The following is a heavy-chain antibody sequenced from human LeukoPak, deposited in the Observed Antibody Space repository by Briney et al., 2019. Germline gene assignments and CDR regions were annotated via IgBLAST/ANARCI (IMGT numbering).Heavy chain of an antibody. J-gene: IGHJ4*02. CDR3: AKDTRIAVAGPNYYFDY. Sequence: TGGSLRLSCAASGFTFSSYAMSWVRQAPGKGLEWVSAISGSGGSTYYADSVKGRFTISRDNSKNTLYLQMNSLRAEDTAVYYCAKDTRIAVAGPNYYFDYWGQGTLVTVSS. CDR1: GFTFSSYA. D-gene: IGHD6-19*01. CDR2: ISGSGGST. V-gene: IGHV3-23*01.